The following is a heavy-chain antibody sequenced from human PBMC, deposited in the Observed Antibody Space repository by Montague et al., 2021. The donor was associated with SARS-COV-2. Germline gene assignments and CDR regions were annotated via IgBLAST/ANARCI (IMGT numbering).Heavy chain of an antibody. CDR1: GDSVSSNSVA. CDR3: VRYSGWFYFDF. J-gene: IGHJ4*02. CDR2: TYYRPKWYS. D-gene: IGHD6-19*01. Sequence: CAISGDSVSSNSVAWSWLRQSPSRGLEWPGRTYYRPKWYSDYAPSVRDQLTVNPDASKNEFSLELNYVTPEDTSVYYCVRYSGWFYFDFWGQGTLVTVSS. V-gene: IGHV6-1*01.